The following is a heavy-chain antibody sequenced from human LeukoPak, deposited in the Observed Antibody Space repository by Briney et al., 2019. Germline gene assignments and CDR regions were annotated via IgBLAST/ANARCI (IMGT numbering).Heavy chain of an antibody. D-gene: IGHD2-15*01. J-gene: IGHJ4*02. V-gene: IGHV4-34*01. CDR1: GGSFSGYY. Sequence: PSEILSLTCAVYGGSFSGYYWSWIRQPPGKGLEWIGEINHSGSTNYNPSLKSRVTISVDTSKNQFSLKLSSVTAADTAVYYCARAYSRAAIFDYWGQGTLVTVSS. CDR3: ARAYSRAAIFDY. CDR2: INHSGST.